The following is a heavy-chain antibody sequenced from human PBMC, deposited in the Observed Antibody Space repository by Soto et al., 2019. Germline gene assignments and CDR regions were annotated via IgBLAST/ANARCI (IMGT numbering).Heavy chain of an antibody. CDR2: FKSRSDGGTA. Sequence: PGGSLRLSCAASGFTFSNAWMNWVRQAPGQGLEWVGRFKSRSDGGTADYAAPVKGRFTISRDDSKNTLYLQMNSLKTEDTAVYYCVTVRLRLAGRSPRNNDYCGQGTVVTVSS. D-gene: IGHD6-19*01. CDR1: GFTFSNAW. CDR3: VTVRLRLAGRSPRNNDY. V-gene: IGHV3-15*01. J-gene: IGHJ4*02.